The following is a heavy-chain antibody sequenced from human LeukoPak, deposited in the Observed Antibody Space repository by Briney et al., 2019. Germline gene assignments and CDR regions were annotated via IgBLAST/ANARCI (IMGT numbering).Heavy chain of an antibody. CDR3: ASAFGRGVKRYFDY. CDR1: GYTFTGYY. D-gene: IGHD3-10*01. Sequence: GASVKVSCKASGYTFTGYYMHWVRQAPGQGPEWMGWINPNSGGTNYAQKFQGRVTMTRDTSISTAYMELSRLRSDDTAVYYCASAFGRGVKRYFDYWGQGTLVTVSS. CDR2: INPNSGGT. V-gene: IGHV1-2*02. J-gene: IGHJ4*02.